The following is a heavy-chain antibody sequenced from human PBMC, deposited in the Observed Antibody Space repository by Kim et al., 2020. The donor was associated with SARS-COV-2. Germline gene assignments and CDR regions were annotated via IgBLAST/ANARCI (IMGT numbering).Heavy chain of an antibody. D-gene: IGHD3-16*02. CDR3: ARDNRDWDDYVWGSYRYHAFDI. Sequence: SVKVSCKASGYTFTSYGISWVRQAPGQGLEWMGWISAYNGNTNYAQKLQGRVTMTTDTSTSTAYMELRSLRSDDTAVYYCARDNRDWDDYVWGSYRYHAFDIWGQGTMVTVSS. CDR1: GYTFTSYG. J-gene: IGHJ3*02. CDR2: ISAYNGNT. V-gene: IGHV1-18*01.